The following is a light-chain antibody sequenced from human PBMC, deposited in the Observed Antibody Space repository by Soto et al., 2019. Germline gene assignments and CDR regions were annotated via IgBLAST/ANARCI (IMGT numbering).Light chain of an antibody. Sequence: GDRVTITCRASQTISSWLAWYQQKPGKAPKLLIYSASTLYSGVPSRFSGSGSGTEFTLTISSLQPEDFATYYCQQLNSYPLTFGPGTKVDIK. CDR1: QTISSW. CDR2: SAS. V-gene: IGKV1-9*01. J-gene: IGKJ3*01. CDR3: QQLNSYPLT.